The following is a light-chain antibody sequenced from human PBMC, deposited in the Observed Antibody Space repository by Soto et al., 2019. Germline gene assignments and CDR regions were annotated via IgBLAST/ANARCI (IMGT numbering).Light chain of an antibody. V-gene: IGKV3-20*01. CDR2: ATS. CDR3: QQYFGSSWT. CDR1: QSIDNRY. J-gene: IGKJ1*01. Sequence: EIVLTQSPGTLSSSPGERATLSCRASQSIDNRYLAWYQHKPGQAPRLLIYATSSRATGIPDRFGGSRSGTDFTLTINRLEPDGFAVYYCQQYFGSSWTSGQGTK.